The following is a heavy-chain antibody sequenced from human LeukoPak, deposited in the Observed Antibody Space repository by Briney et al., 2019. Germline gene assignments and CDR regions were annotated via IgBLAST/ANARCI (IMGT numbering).Heavy chain of an antibody. V-gene: IGHV4-59*12. CDR3: ARGGYSYGIVDY. CDR1: GGSISSYY. Sequence: AETLSLTCTVSGGSISSYYWSWIRQLPGKGLEWIGNIYYSGSTNYNPSLKSRVTISVGTSKNQFSLKLSSVTAADTAVYYCARGGYSYGIVDYWGQGTLVTVSS. CDR2: IYYSGST. D-gene: IGHD5-18*01. J-gene: IGHJ4*02.